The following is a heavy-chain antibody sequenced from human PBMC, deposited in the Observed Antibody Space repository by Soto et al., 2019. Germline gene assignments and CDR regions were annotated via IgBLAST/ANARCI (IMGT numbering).Heavy chain of an antibody. V-gene: IGHV4-59*01. CDR3: ARGGYRTLAWFDP. CDR1: GGSISNYY. CDR2: IYHSGTT. Sequence: QVQVQESGPGLVKPSETLSLTCTVSGGSISNYYWSWIRQSPGKGLEWIANIYHSGTTNYNLSLKGRVSISIDSSKSQVSLRLKSVTAADTAVYYFARGGYRTLAWFDPWGQGTLVTVSS. J-gene: IGHJ5*02. D-gene: IGHD5-18*01.